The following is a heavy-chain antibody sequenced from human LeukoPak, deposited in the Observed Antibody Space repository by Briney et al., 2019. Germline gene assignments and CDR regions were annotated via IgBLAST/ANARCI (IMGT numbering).Heavy chain of an antibody. J-gene: IGHJ4*02. CDR3: AKEGATVTIPTNYFDY. Sequence: GGSLRLSCAASGFTFDDYAMHWVRQAPGKGLEWVSLISWDGGSTYYADSVKGRFTISRDNSKNSLYLQMNSLRAEDTALYYCAKEGATVTIPTNYFDYWGQGTLVTVSS. D-gene: IGHD4-17*01. V-gene: IGHV3-43D*03. CDR1: GFTFDDYA. CDR2: ISWDGGST.